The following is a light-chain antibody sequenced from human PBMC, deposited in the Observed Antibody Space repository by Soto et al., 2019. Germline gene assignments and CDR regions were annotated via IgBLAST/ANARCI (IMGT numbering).Light chain of an antibody. CDR1: QRVSSSD. J-gene: IGKJ2*01. CDR3: QQYGSSPLYT. CDR2: GAS. Sequence: EIVLTQSPGTLSLSPGDRATLCCRASQRVSSSDFAWYQQKAAQAPRLLIYGASSRATGIPDRFSGSGSGTDFTLTISRLEPEDFAVYYCQQYGSSPLYTFGQGTKLEI. V-gene: IGKV3-20*01.